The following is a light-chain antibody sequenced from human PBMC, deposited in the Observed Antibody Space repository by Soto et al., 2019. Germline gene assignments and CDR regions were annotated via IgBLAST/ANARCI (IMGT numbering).Light chain of an antibody. CDR1: SGSIASNY. Sequence: NFMLTQPHSVSESPGTTVTISCTRSSGSIASNYVQWYQQRPGSSPTTVIYEDNQRPSGVPDRFSGSIDSSSNSAALTISGLKTEDEADYYCQSYDSSSWVFGGGTKLTVL. J-gene: IGLJ3*02. CDR2: EDN. CDR3: QSYDSSSWV. V-gene: IGLV6-57*01.